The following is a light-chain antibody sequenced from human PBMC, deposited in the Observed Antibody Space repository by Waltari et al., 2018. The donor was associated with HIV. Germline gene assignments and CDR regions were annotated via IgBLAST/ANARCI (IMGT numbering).Light chain of an antibody. J-gene: IGLJ3*02. Sequence: NFMLTQPHSVSESPGKTVTISCTRSSGSIARNHVQLYQQRPGSAPTTVIYEDNQRPSGVPDRFSGSIDISSNSASLTISGLKTEDEADYYCQSYDSSNHNWVFGGGTKLTVL. V-gene: IGLV6-57*04. CDR2: EDN. CDR3: QSYDSSNHNWV. CDR1: SGSIARNH.